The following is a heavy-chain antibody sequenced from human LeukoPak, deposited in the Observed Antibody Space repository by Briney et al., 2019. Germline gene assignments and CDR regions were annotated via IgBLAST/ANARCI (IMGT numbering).Heavy chain of an antibody. CDR3: AREFHHGGKLEYYFDY. Sequence: ASVKVSCKASGYTFTSYYMHWVRQAPGQGLEWMGIINPSGGSTSYAQKFQGRVTMTRDTSTSTVYMELSSLRSEDTAVYYCAREFHHGGKLEYYFDYWGQGTLVTVSS. CDR1: GYTFTSYY. J-gene: IGHJ4*02. CDR2: INPSGGST. D-gene: IGHD4-23*01. V-gene: IGHV1-46*01.